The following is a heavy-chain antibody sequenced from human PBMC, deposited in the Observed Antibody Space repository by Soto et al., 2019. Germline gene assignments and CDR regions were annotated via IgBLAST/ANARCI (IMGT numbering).Heavy chain of an antibody. CDR3: SRRCSCSSCY. Sequence: EVQLVESGGGLVQPGGSLRLSCAASGFTFSNYWMSWVRQAPGKGLEWVANIKQDGSEQYYVDSVKGRLTISRDKDKNSLYLQMNSLRAEDTAVYYCSRRCSCSSCYWGQGTLVTVSS. CDR2: IKQDGSEQ. J-gene: IGHJ4*02. V-gene: IGHV3-7*01. CDR1: GFTFSNYW. D-gene: IGHD2-15*01.